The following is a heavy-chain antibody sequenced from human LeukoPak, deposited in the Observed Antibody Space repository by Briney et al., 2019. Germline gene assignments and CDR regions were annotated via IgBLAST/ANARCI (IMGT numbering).Heavy chain of an antibody. J-gene: IGHJ4*02. V-gene: IGHV1-69*04. CDR3: ARDYYDSSGYAFDY. CDR1: GCTFSSYA. D-gene: IGHD3-22*01. CDR2: IIPILGIA. Sequence: ASVKVSCKASGCTFSSYAISWVRQAPGQGLEWMGRIIPILGIANYAQKFQGRVTITADKSTSTAYMELSSLRSEDTGVYYCARDYYDSSGYAFDYWGQGTLVTVSS.